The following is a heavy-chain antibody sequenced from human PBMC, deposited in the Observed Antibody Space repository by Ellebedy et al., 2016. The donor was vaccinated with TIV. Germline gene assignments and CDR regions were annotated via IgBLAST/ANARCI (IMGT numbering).Heavy chain of an antibody. Sequence: GESLKISCEASGFTFNNYWMTWVRQAPGKGLEWVANVKQDGSEENYVDSVKGRFSISRDNTKNSLYVQMNSLRPEDTAVYYCARDQWLGRAYYFDSWGQGTLVTVSS. D-gene: IGHD6-19*01. V-gene: IGHV3-7*01. CDR1: GFTFNNYW. CDR3: ARDQWLGRAYYFDS. CDR2: VKQDGSEE. J-gene: IGHJ4*02.